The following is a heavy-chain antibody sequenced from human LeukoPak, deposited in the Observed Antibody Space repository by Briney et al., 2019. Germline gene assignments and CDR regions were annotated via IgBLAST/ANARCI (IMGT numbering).Heavy chain of an antibody. CDR2: ISYDGSIK. J-gene: IGHJ4*02. CDR1: GFTFSSYG. CDR3: ARTLALYGSGSFFDF. D-gene: IGHD3-10*01. Sequence: GGSLRLSCAASGFTFSSYGMHWVRQAPGKGLEWVAVISYDGSIKYYADSLKGRFTISRDNSKNTLYLQMNSLRAEDTAVYCCARTLALYGSGSFFDFWGQGTLVTVSS. V-gene: IGHV3-30*19.